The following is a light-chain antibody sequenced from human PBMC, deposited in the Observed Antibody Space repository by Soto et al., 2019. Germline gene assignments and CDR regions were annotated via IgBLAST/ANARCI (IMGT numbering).Light chain of an antibody. V-gene: IGLV2-8*01. CDR2: EVS. Sequence: QSALTQPPSASGSPGQSVTISCTGTSSDVGGYNFVSWYQQHPGKAPKLMIYEVSKRPSGVPDRFSGSKSGNTASLTISGLQADEEADYYCTSYAGSNIPVVFGGGTKVTVL. J-gene: IGLJ2*01. CDR3: TSYAGSNIPVV. CDR1: SSDVGGYNF.